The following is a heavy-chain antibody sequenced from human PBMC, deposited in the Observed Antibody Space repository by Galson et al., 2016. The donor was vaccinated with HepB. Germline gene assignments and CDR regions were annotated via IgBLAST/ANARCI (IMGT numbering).Heavy chain of an antibody. J-gene: IGHJ6*02. CDR1: GFTFSSYS. CDR3: AKSSCGGECYYRMDV. D-gene: IGHD2-21*01. V-gene: IGHV3-23*01. CDR2: ISESGGRT. Sequence: SLRLSCAASGFTFSSYSMTWVRQAPGKGLEWVSAISESGGRTLYADSVKGRFSISRDGSKNTLYLQLNSLRVEDTAVYYCAKSSCGGECYYRMDVWGQGTTVTVS.